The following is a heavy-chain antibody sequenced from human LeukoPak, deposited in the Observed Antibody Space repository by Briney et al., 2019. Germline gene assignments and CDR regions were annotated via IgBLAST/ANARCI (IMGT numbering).Heavy chain of an antibody. D-gene: IGHD3-10*01. CDR1: GYSFTSNW. V-gene: IGHV5-51*01. J-gene: IGHJ4*02. Sequence: GESLKISCKVSGYSFTSNWIGWVRQMPGKGLEWMGIIYPGDSDTKYSPSFRGQVTISADKSISTAYLQWSSLKASDTAMYYCARVITMVRGVMVSDYFDYWGQGTLVTVSS. CDR3: ARVITMVRGVMVSDYFDY. CDR2: IYPGDSDT.